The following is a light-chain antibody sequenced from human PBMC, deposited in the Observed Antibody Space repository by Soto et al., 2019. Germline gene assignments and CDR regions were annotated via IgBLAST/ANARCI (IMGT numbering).Light chain of an antibody. CDR1: NSYIGNYNY. Sequence: QSALTQPRSVSGSPGQSVTISCTGTNSYIGNYNYVSWYQQHPGKAPKVMIYDVSKRPSGVPDRFSGSKSGNTASLTISGLQVEDEAEYFCFSFTTTSTHVFGTGTKLTVL. CDR3: FSFTTTSTHV. V-gene: IGLV2-11*01. CDR2: DVS. J-gene: IGLJ1*01.